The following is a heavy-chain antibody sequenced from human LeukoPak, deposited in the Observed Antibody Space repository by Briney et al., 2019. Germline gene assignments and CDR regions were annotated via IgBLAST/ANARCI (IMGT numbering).Heavy chain of an antibody. CDR3: AREGIAVAGPGDYYFDY. D-gene: IGHD6-19*01. Sequence: PGGSLRLSCAASGFTLSIYWMHWVCQAPGKGLVWVSRINSDGSSTNYADSMTGRFTISRDNAKNTLYLQMNSLRAEDTAVYYCAREGIAVAGPGDYYFDYWGQGTLVTVSS. V-gene: IGHV3-74*01. CDR2: INSDGSST. J-gene: IGHJ4*02. CDR1: GFTLSIYW.